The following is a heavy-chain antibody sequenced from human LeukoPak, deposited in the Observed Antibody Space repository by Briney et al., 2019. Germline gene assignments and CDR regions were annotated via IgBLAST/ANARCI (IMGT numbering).Heavy chain of an antibody. J-gene: IGHJ4*02. V-gene: IGHV3-23*01. CDR3: AKKYGTGSYYFDY. Sequence: GGSLRLSCAASGFTFRSYAMSWVRQAPGKGLEWVSAISGSGDSAYYADSVKGRFSFSRDNSRNTLYLQMNSLRAEDTAVYYCAKKYGTGSYYFDYWGQGTLVTVSS. CDR2: ISGSGDSA. CDR1: GFTFRSYA. D-gene: IGHD3-10*01.